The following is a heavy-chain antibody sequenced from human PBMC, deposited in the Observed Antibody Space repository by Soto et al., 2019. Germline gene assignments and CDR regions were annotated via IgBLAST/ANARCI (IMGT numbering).Heavy chain of an antibody. D-gene: IGHD3-10*02. Sequence: GLALVRPTQALGLTCAFSGFSLGASGASVGCIRQPPGKALEWLAHIYWNDDKRYSPSLRSRLTISKDTSKNQVVLTFTNMDPADTGTYYCVHRLDVPGLAFDPWGQGTLVTVSS. CDR3: VHRLDVPGLAFDP. J-gene: IGHJ5*02. V-gene: IGHV2-5*01. CDR2: IYWNDDK. CDR1: GFSLGASGAS.